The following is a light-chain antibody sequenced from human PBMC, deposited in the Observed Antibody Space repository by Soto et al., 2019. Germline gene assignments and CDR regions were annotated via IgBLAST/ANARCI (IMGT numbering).Light chain of an antibody. J-gene: IGKJ1*01. CDR1: QSVSSSY. CDR3: QQFGSSRWT. CDR2: GAS. Sequence: EIVLTQSPGTLSLSPGEGATLSCRASQSVSSSYLAWYQQNRGQAPRLLIYGASTRATGTPDRFSGSGSGTQFTLTITRLEPEDFAIYYCQQFGSSRWTFGQGTKVEIK. V-gene: IGKV3-20*01.